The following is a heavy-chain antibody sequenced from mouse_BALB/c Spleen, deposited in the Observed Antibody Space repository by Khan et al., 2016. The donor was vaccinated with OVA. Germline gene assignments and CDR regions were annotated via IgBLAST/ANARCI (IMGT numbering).Heavy chain of an antibody. CDR2: IDPFNGGS. J-gene: IGHJ3*01. V-gene: IGHV1-31*01. Sequence: VQLQQSGPELMKPGASVKISCKASGYSFTSYYIHWVQQSHGKTLEWIGYIDPFNGGSTYNQTFQVKATLTVDKSSSTAYMHLSSLTSEDSAVYYCARHGSTSWFAYWGQGTTVTVSA. CDR1: GYSFTSYY. D-gene: IGHD1-1*01. CDR3: ARHGSTSWFAY.